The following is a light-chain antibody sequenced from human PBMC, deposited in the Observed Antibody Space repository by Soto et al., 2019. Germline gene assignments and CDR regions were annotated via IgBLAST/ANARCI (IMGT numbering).Light chain of an antibody. V-gene: IGLV1-44*01. CDR1: SSNIGSNA. Sequence: QSVLTQPPSASGTPGQRVTISCSGSSSNIGSNAVNWYQLLPGTAPKLLIYSNDRRPSGVPDRFSGSKSGTSASLAISELQSEDEADYYCAAWDDTLNGVVFGGGTKLTVL. J-gene: IGLJ2*01. CDR2: SND. CDR3: AAWDDTLNGVV.